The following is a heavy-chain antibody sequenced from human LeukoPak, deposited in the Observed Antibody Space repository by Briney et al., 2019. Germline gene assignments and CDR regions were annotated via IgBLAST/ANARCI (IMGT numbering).Heavy chain of an antibody. CDR2: IYYSGST. Sequence: HSETLSLTCTVSGGSISSSSYYWSWIRQPPGKGLEWIGYIYYSGSTNYNPSLKSRVTISVDTSKNQFSLKLSSVTAADTAVYYCARSCGGDCYSSTAEYFQHWGQGTLVTVSS. V-gene: IGHV4-61*01. D-gene: IGHD2-21*01. CDR3: ARSCGGDCYSSTAEYFQH. J-gene: IGHJ1*01. CDR1: GGSISSSSYY.